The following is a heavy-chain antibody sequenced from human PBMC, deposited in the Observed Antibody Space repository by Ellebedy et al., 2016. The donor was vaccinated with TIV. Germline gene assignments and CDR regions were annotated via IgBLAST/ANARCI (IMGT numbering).Heavy chain of an antibody. V-gene: IGHV4-39*01. CDR1: GGSISSSSYF. CDR2: IYNSGST. J-gene: IGHJ3*02. CDR3: AKSADFWGGYYPRDAFDI. D-gene: IGHD3-3*01. Sequence: SETLSLTXTVSGGSISSSSYFWGWIRQPPGKGLEWIGSIYNSGSTYYNPSLKSRVTISVDSPRNQFSLKLNSVTAADTAVYYCAKSADFWGGYYPRDAFDIWGQGTRVTVSS.